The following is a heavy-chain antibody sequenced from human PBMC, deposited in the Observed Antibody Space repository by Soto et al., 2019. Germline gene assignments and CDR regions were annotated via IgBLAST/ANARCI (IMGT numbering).Heavy chain of an antibody. Sequence: GESLKISCEGSGYGFSNYWIAWVRQMPGKGLEWLGIIFPEDSDTRYTPSLQGQVTISADKSINTAYLQWSSLKASDTAPYYCATLFRNYYSGIDVWGQGTTVTVSS. CDR1: GYGFSNYW. D-gene: IGHD3-10*01. CDR2: IFPEDSDT. V-gene: IGHV5-51*01. CDR3: ATLFRNYYSGIDV. J-gene: IGHJ6*02.